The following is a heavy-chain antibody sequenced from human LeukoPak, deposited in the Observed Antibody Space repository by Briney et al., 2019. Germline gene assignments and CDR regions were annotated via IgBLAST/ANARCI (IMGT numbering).Heavy chain of an antibody. V-gene: IGHV4-39*07. Sequence: SETLSLTCTVSGGSISSSSFYWGWIRQPPGKGLEWIGTIYYSGSTYYNPSLKSRVTISVDTSKNQFSLKLRSVTAADTAVYYCARYRRGLYCTNGVCYFDYWGQGTLVTVSS. J-gene: IGHJ4*02. D-gene: IGHD2-8*01. CDR3: ARYRRGLYCTNGVCYFDY. CDR1: GGSISSSSFY. CDR2: IYYSGST.